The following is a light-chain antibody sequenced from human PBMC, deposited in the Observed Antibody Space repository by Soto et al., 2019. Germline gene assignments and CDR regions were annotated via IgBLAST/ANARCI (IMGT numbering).Light chain of an antibody. CDR2: EVS. V-gene: IGLV2-8*01. CDR3: TSYAGSTFYV. CDR1: SSDVGGYNY. Sequence: QSVLTQPASASGSPGQSVTISCTGTSSDVGGYNYVSWFQQHPGKAPKLMIYEVSKRPSGVPDRFSGSKSGNTASLTVSGLQAEDEADYYCTSYAGSTFYVFGTGTKVTVL. J-gene: IGLJ1*01.